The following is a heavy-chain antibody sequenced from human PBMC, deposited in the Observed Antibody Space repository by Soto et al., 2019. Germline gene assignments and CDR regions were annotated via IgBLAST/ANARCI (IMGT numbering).Heavy chain of an antibody. D-gene: IGHD5-12*01. J-gene: IGHJ6*02. CDR2: ISYDGSNK. V-gene: IGHV3-30*18. Sequence: GGSLRLSCAASGFTFSSYGMHWVRQAPGKGLEWVAVISYDGSNKYYADSVKGRFTISRDNSKNTLYLQMNSLRAEDTAVYYCAKDSGYDLGVPSGYYYYGMDVWGQGTTVTVSS. CDR1: GFTFSSYG. CDR3: AKDSGYDLGVPSGYYYYGMDV.